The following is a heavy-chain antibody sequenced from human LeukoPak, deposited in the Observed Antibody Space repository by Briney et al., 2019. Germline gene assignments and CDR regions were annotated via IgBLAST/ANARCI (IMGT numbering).Heavy chain of an antibody. CDR1: GYTFTSYD. J-gene: IGHJ4*02. CDR3: ARGSRYNWNDDQFDY. CDR2: MSPNSGNT. D-gene: IGHD1-1*01. V-gene: IGHV1-8*01. Sequence: ASVKVSCKASGYTFTSYDINWVRQATGQGLEWMGWMSPNSGNTGYAQKFQGRVTMTRNTSISTAYMELSSLRSEDTAVYYCARGSRYNWNDDQFDYWGQGTLVTVSS.